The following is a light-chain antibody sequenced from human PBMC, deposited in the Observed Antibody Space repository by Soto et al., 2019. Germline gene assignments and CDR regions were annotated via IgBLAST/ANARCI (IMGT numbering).Light chain of an antibody. Sequence: DIQMTQSPSTLSASVGDRVTITCRASQSISSWLAWYQQKPGKAPKLLIYDAYSLESGVQSRFSGSGSGTEFTLTISSLQPDDFATYYCQQYNSYSVTFGQGTKVDIK. CDR2: DAY. V-gene: IGKV1-5*01. CDR3: QQYNSYSVT. CDR1: QSISSW. J-gene: IGKJ1*01.